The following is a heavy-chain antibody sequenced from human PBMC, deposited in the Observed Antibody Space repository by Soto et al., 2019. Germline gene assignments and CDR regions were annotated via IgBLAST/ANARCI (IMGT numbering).Heavy chain of an antibody. V-gene: IGHV3-15*01. CDR1: GFTFSNAW. CDR2: IKSKTDGGTT. D-gene: IGHD2-15*01. Sequence: GGSLRLSCAASGFTFSNAWMSWVRQAPGKGLEWVGRIKSKTDGGTTDYAAPVKGRFTISRDDSKNTLYLQMNSLKTEDTAVYYCTTDSLGYCSGGSCFRYNWFDTWGQGTLVTVSS. J-gene: IGHJ5*02. CDR3: TTDSLGYCSGGSCFRYNWFDT.